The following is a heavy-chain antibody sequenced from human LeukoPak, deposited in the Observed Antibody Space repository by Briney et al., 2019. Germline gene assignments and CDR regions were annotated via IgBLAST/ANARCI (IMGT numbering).Heavy chain of an antibody. J-gene: IGHJ3*02. Sequence: SETLSLTCTVSGDSISSGDYYWSWIRQPPGKGLEWIVYIYYSGSTYYNPSLKSRVTISVDTSKNQFSLKLSSVIAADTAVYYCARVDWEDIVVVPAAKNAFDIWGQGTMVTVSS. V-gene: IGHV4-30-4*08. CDR1: GDSISSGDYY. CDR2: IYYSGST. D-gene: IGHD2-2*01. CDR3: ARVDWEDIVVVPAAKNAFDI.